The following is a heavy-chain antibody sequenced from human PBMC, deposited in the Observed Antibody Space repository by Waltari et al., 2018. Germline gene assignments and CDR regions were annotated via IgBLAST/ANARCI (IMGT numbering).Heavy chain of an antibody. CDR1: GDTFSSHT. D-gene: IGHD2-8*01. J-gene: IGHJ6*02. V-gene: IGHV1-69*02. Sequence: QVQLVQSGAEVKKPGSSVKVSCTVPGDTFSSHTISWVRQAPGQGLEWMGRIIPILGIEDYAQKFQGRVTITADKSTNTAYMELSSLRSEDTAVYYCAAATKSYGLDVWGLGTTVTVSS. CDR2: IIPILGIE. CDR3: AAATKSYGLDV.